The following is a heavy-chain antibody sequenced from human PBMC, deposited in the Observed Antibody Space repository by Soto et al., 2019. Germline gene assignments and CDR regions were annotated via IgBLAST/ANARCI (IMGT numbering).Heavy chain of an antibody. J-gene: IGHJ5*02. CDR2: LYSSGNT. CDR3: ARGQRFSDWFDP. Sequence: QVDLQESGPGLVKPSETLFLTCSVSGGTISGYYWTWIRQPAGKGLEWIGRLYSSGNTKYNPSLQSRVTMSLDTSNNQFSLRLTSVTAADTAVYYCARGQRFSDWFDPWGQGTLVTVSS. CDR1: GGTISGYY. D-gene: IGHD3-3*01. V-gene: IGHV4-4*07.